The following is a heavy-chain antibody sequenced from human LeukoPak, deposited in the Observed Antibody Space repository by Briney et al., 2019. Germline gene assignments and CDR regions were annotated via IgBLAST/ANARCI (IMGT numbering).Heavy chain of an antibody. CDR1: GFTFSSYA. J-gene: IGHJ6*02. V-gene: IGHV3-23*01. CDR3: AKAISLGYCSGGSCYSAYYYYGMDV. D-gene: IGHD2-15*01. Sequence: GGSLRLSCAASGFTFSSYAMSWVRQAPGKGLEWVSAISGSGGSTYYADSVKGRFTISRDNSKNTLYLQMNSLRAEDTAVYYCAKAISLGYCSGGSCYSAYYYYGMDVWGQGTTVTVSS. CDR2: ISGSGGST.